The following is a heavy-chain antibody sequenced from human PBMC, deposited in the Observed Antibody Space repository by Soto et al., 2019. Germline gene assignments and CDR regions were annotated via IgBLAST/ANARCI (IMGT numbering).Heavy chain of an antibody. CDR2: IKEDGSEK. J-gene: IGHJ4*02. CDR1: GFTFSNYW. D-gene: IGHD4-4*01. Sequence: GGSLRLSCAASGFTFSNYWMSWVRQAPGKGLEWVAFIKEDGSEKHYVDSVKGRFTISRDNAKNSLFLQMSSLRDEDTALYYCAREVMTTEFYSWGEGTLVTVSS. CDR3: AREVMTTEFYS. V-gene: IGHV3-7*01.